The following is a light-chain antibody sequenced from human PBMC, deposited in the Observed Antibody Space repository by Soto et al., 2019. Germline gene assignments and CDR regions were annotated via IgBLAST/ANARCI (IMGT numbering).Light chain of an antibody. CDR3: SSYTRSTTRV. V-gene: IGLV2-14*01. Sequence: QSALTQPASVSGSPGQSITISCTGSSSDVGGNTYVSWYQQHPGKAPKLMIYEVSNRPSGVSNRFSGSKSGNTASLTISGLQAEDEDDYYCSSYTRSTTRVFGGGTKLTVL. CDR2: EVS. CDR1: SSDVGGNTY. J-gene: IGLJ2*01.